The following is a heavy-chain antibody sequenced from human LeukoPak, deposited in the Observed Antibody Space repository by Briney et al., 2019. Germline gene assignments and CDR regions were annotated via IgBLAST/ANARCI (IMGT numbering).Heavy chain of an antibody. Sequence: PGGSLRLSCAASGFTFSDYSMNWVRQAPGKGLEWISYVGISSSNTKYADSVKGRFTISGDSAKNTLYLQISSVRAEDTAVYYCARDMWGTCDYWGQGTLVTVSS. J-gene: IGHJ4*02. V-gene: IGHV3-48*04. CDR3: ARDMWGTCDY. D-gene: IGHD1-14*01. CDR1: GFTFSDYS. CDR2: VGISSSNT.